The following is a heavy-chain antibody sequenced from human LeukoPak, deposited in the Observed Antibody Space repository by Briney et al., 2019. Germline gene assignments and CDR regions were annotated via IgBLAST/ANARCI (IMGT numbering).Heavy chain of an antibody. CDR2: ISHDGSSK. V-gene: IGHV3-30*04. CDR1: GFTFDSYA. Sequence: GGSLRLSCAASGFTFDSYAIHWVRQAPGKGLEWVAVISHDGSSKYYADSVKGRFTISRDNSKNTLYLQMNSLRAEDTAVYYSARSGSYLATYYFDYWGQGTLVTVSS. D-gene: IGHD1-26*01. CDR3: ARSGSYLATYYFDY. J-gene: IGHJ4*02.